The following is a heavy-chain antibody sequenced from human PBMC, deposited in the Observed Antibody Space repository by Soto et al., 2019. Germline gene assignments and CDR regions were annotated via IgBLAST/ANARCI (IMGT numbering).Heavy chain of an antibody. CDR1: GFTFSSYA. Sequence: EVQLLESGGGLVQPGGSLRLSCAASGFTFSSYAMSWVRQAPGKGLEWVSAISGSGGSTYYADSVKGRVTISRDNSKNTLYLQMNSLRAEDTAVYYCARYCSGGSCYYAFDIWGQGTMVTVSS. V-gene: IGHV3-23*01. CDR2: ISGSGGST. CDR3: ARYCSGGSCYYAFDI. D-gene: IGHD2-15*01. J-gene: IGHJ3*02.